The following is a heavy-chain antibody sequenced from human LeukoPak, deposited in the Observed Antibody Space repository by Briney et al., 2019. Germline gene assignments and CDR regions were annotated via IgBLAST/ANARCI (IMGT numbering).Heavy chain of an antibody. CDR3: ARARLEIDVGWFDP. V-gene: IGHV4-59*01. CDR1: GDSINNYY. CDR2: IYYSGTTAYRST. D-gene: IGHD1-26*01. J-gene: IGHJ5*02. Sequence: SETLSLTCTVSGDSINNYYWSRIRQPPGQGLEWIAFIYYSGTTAYRSTAYNPSLKSRVTISLDTSKNQFSLNLRSVTAADTAVYYCARARLEIDVGWFDPWGQGTLVTVSS.